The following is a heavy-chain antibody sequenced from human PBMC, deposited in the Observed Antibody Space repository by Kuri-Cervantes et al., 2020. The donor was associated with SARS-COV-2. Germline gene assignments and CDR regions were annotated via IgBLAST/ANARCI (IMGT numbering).Heavy chain of an antibody. CDR1: GGSIRSDGYY. J-gene: IGHJ4*02. V-gene: IGHV4-31*11. Sequence: LRLSCDVSGGSIRSDGYYWSWIRQRPGTGLEWIGYIYSGGTTYYSPSLKSRLTISMDTSKNHFSLKLGAVTAADTAMYYCARYYYDSRGYVFFDYWGRGNPVTVSS. D-gene: IGHD3-22*01. CDR2: IYSGGTT. CDR3: ARYYYDSRGYVFFDY.